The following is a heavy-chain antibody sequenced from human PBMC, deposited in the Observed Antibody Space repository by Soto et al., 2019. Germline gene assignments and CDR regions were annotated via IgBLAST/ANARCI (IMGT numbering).Heavy chain of an antibody. V-gene: IGHV5-51*01. CDR2: IYPGDSDT. J-gene: IGHJ6*02. Sequence: PGESLKISCKGSGYIFTSYWIGWVRQMPGKGLEWMGIIYPGDSDTRYSPSFQGQVTISADKSIGTAYLQWSSLKASDTAMYYCARHGTDCSSTSCPTYYYYGMDVWGQGTTVTVSS. D-gene: IGHD2-2*01. CDR3: ARHGTDCSSTSCPTYYYYGMDV. CDR1: GYIFTSYW.